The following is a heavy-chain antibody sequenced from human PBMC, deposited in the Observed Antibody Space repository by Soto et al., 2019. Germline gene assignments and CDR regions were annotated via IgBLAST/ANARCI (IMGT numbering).Heavy chain of an antibody. CDR2: IRSKASGGTT. Sequence: EVQLVESGGDLVQPGRSLRLSCTASGFTFGDYAMSWFRQAPGKGLEWVGFIRSKASGGTTGYAASVKGRFTISRDDSQSIAYLQMNSLKTEDTAVYYCTRDKQGARAFYVWGQGTIVTVSS. D-gene: IGHD1-26*01. CDR3: TRDKQGARAFYV. V-gene: IGHV3-49*03. J-gene: IGHJ3*01. CDR1: GFTFGDYA.